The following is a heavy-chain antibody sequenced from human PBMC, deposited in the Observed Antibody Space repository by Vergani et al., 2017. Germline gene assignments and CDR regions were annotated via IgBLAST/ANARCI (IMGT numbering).Heavy chain of an antibody. CDR2: VYPGGST. V-gene: IGHV4-61*02. J-gene: IGHJ4*02. D-gene: IGHD3-3*01. Sequence: QVQLQESGPGRVKPSQTLSLTCSVSGASINSGSYYWSWVRQPAGKELEWIGHVYPGGSTEYNPSLESRVTVSGDSSKNQFSLRLRSLTAADTAVYFCARGTPFGMFDSWVGGGLVSVSS. CDR1: GASINSGSYY. CDR3: ARGTPFGMFDS.